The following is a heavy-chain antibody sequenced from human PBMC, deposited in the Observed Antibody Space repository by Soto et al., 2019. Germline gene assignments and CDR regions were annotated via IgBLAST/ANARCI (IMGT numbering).Heavy chain of an antibody. CDR3: ASYDVLAAYYY. CDR2: IYYSGST. J-gene: IGHJ4*02. D-gene: IGHD3-9*01. V-gene: IGHV4-61*01. Sequence: SETLSLTCTVSGGSVSSGNYYWSWIRQPPGKGLEWIGYIYYSGSTNYNPSLKSRVTISVDTSRNQFSLKLSSVTAADTAVFYCASYDVLAAYYYWGQGTLVTVSS. CDR1: GGSVSSGNYY.